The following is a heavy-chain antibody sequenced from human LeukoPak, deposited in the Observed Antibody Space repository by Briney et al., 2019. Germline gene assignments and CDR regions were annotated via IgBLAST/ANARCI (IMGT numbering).Heavy chain of an antibody. CDR2: INPGDSDT. CDR1: GYSFTSYW. D-gene: IGHD3-3*01. J-gene: IGHJ2*01. CDR3: ARGVGYYDFWSGWYFDL. V-gene: IGHV5-51*01. Sequence: GESLKISCKGSGYSFTSYWICWVRQMPGKGLEWMGIINPGDSDTRYSPSFQGQVTISADKSISTAYLQWSSLKASDTAMYYCARGVGYYDFWSGWYFDLWGRGTLVTVSS.